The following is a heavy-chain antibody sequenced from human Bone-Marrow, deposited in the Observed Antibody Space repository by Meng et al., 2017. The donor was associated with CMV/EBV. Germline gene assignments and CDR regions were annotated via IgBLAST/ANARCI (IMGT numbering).Heavy chain of an antibody. CDR2: IYSGGST. J-gene: IGHJ3*02. CDR1: GFTVSSNY. Sequence: GESLKISCAASGFTVSSNYMSWVRQAPGKGLEWVSVIYSGGSTYYADSVKGRFTISRDNSKNTLYLQMNSLRAEDTAVYYCASPYQLQPERGGYGTGLDAFDIWGQGTMVTVSS. CDR3: ASPYQLQPERGGYGTGLDAFDI. V-gene: IGHV3-53*05. D-gene: IGHD2-2*01.